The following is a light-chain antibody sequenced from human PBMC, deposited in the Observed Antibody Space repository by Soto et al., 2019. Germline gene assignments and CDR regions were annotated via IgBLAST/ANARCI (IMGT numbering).Light chain of an antibody. Sequence: SYELTQPPSVSVAPGQTARLTCGGSNIGSKTVRWYQQKPGQAPVLVVYDDADRPSGIPERFSGSNYGNTAALTISRVEAGHEADYYCQVWDANTDHVVFGGGTKLTVL. CDR3: QVWDANTDHVV. V-gene: IGLV3-21*02. CDR2: DDA. J-gene: IGLJ2*01. CDR1: NIGSKT.